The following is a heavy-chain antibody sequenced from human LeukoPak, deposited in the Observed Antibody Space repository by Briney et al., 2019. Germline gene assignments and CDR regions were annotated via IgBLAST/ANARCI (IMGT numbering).Heavy chain of an antibody. Sequence: PSETLSLTCTVSGGSISSSSYYWGWIRQPPGKGLEWIGSIYYSGSTYYNPSLKSRVTISVDTSKNQFSLKLSSVTAADTAVYYCARVFGAENEYFQHWGQGTLVTVSS. CDR1: GGSISSSSYY. CDR3: ARVFGAENEYFQH. CDR2: IYYSGST. J-gene: IGHJ1*01. D-gene: IGHD3-10*01. V-gene: IGHV4-39*07.